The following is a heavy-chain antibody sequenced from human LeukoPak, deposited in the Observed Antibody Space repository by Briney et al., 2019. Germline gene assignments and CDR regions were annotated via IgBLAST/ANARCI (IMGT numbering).Heavy chain of an antibody. D-gene: IGHD3-10*01. J-gene: IGHJ3*02. CDR1: VYTFFTYP. CDR3: AIPTHFRFGESIVGAFDI. V-gene: IGHV5-10-1*01. CDR2: IYSSDCYT. Sequence: GGALTDSCKGSVYTFFTYPINWVRQAPGKSLEGVGGIYSSDCYTNYSPSFQGHVTISADKSISTAYLQWSSLKASDTAMYYCAIPTHFRFGESIVGAFDIWGQGTMVTVSS.